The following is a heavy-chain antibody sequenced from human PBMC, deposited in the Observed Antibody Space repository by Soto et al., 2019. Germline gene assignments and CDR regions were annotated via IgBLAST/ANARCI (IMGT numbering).Heavy chain of an antibody. CDR1: GNTFTYRY. CDR2: ITPFSGDV. V-gene: IGHV1-45*02. J-gene: IGHJ4*02. D-gene: IGHD7-27*01. Sequence: QMQLVQSGAEVKSTGSTVTVSCKALGNTFTYRYLHWVRQAPGQALEWLGWITPFSGDVHYAQKFQERVSIARDRSINTAYMRMSSLRPEDTGMYYWASGGAGSGAFNWEPPDHWGQGTLGTVSS. CDR3: ASGGAGSGAFNWEPPDH.